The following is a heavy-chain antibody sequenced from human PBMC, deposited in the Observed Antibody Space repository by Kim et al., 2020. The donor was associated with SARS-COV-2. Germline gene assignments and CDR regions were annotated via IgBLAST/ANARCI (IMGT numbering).Heavy chain of an antibody. Sequence: SETLSLTCTVSGGSISSYYWSWIRQPPGKGLEWIGYIYYSGSTNYNPSLKSRVTISVDTSKNQFSLKLSSVTAADTAVYYCASLQLSESYYYYYMDVWG. CDR1: GGSISSYY. CDR3: ASLQLSESYYYYYMDV. CDR2: IYYSGST. J-gene: IGHJ6*03. D-gene: IGHD5-18*01. V-gene: IGHV4-59*01.